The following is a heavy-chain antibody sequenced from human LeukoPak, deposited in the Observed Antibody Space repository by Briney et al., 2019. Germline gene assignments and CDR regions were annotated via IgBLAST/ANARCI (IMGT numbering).Heavy chain of an antibody. Sequence: SETLSLTCTVSGGSIGSSSYYWGWIRQPPGKGLEWIGSIYYSGSTYYNPSLKSRVTISVDTSKNQFSLKLSSVTAADTAVYYCARHASIAHAFDIWGQGTMVTVSS. CDR1: GGSIGSSSYY. V-gene: IGHV4-39*01. D-gene: IGHD2-2*02. CDR2: IYYSGST. J-gene: IGHJ3*02. CDR3: ARHASIAHAFDI.